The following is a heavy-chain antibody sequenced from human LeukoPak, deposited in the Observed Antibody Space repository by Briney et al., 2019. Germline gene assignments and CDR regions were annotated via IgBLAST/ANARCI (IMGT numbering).Heavy chain of an antibody. J-gene: IGHJ3*02. CDR3: ARGPVVVPAAINLAFDI. CDR1: GGSISSYY. CDR2: IYYSGST. D-gene: IGHD2-2*01. V-gene: IGHV4-59*01. Sequence: SETLSLTCTVSGGSISSYYWSWIRQPPGKGLEWIGYIYYSGSTNYNPSPKSRVTISVDTSRNQFSLKLSSVTAADTAVYYCARGPVVVPAAINLAFDIWGQGTMVTVSS.